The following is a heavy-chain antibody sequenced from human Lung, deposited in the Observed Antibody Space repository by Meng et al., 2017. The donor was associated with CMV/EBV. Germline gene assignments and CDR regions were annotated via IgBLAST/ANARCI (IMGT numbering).Heavy chain of an antibody. CDR3: ASDRVPEPPLECPQLWGGNF. J-gene: IGHJ4*02. D-gene: IGHD3-3*01. CDR1: GFTFSSYT. Sequence: GGSXRLXXAASGFTFSSYTMNWVRQAPGKGPEWVSSISSSSGYIYYADSVKGRFTISRDNTKNSLFLQMRSLRAEDTAVYYCASDRVPEPPLECPQLWGGNFWXQGAXVTVSS. CDR2: ISSSSGYI. V-gene: IGHV3-21*01.